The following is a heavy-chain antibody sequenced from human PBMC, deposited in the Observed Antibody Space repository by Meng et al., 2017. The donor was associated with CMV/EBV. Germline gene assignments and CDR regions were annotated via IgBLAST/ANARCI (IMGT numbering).Heavy chain of an antibody. J-gene: IGHJ4*02. D-gene: IGHD3-22*01. Sequence: QVQLVQSGAEGRKPGASVKVSCKASGYTFTHHGISWVRQAPGQGLEWMGWISGNNDNTKYARHLQGRVTMTTDTSTNTAYMELRSLRSDDTAIYYCARDTMMIMSFDHWGPGTLVTVSS. V-gene: IGHV1-18*01. CDR2: ISGNNDNT. CDR3: ARDTMMIMSFDH. CDR1: GYTFTHHG.